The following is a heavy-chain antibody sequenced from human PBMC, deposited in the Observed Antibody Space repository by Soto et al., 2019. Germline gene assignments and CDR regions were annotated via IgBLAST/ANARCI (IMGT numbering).Heavy chain of an antibody. CDR3: ARDTSSTSLRAEYFQF. D-gene: IGHD6-13*01. V-gene: IGHV4-39*02. CDR1: GGPVGYTSFY. Sequence: SETLSLTCDVSGGPVGYTSFYWGWLRQSPGKGLEWIGIVHHSVTTYYNPSLKGRVTISMDTSKNQFSLRLTSVTAADTAVYYCARDTSSTSLRAEYFQFWGQGTQVTVSS. J-gene: IGHJ1*01. CDR2: VHHSVTT.